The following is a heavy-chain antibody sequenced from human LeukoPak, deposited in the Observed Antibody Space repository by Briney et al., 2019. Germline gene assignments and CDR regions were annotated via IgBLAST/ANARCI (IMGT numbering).Heavy chain of an antibody. CDR2: ISSSGSTI. J-gene: IGHJ6*02. Sequence: GGSLRLSCAASGSTFSDYYMSWIRQAPGKGLEWVSYISSSGSTIYYADSVKGRFTISRDNAKNSLYLQMNSLRAEDTAVYNCARAYDYDFWSGYYYYGMDVWGQGTTVTVSS. CDR1: GSTFSDYY. D-gene: IGHD3-3*01. V-gene: IGHV3-11*01. CDR3: ARAYDYDFWSGYYYYGMDV.